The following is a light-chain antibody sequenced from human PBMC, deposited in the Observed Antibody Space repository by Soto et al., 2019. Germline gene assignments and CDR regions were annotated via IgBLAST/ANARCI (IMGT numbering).Light chain of an antibody. J-gene: IGKJ1*01. Sequence: DIQMTQSPPSLSASVGDRVTITCRASKGINNYLAWFQQQPGKAPKPLIYATSTLHSGVPSGFTGSGSGTEFTLTITSLQPEDFVTYYCQQYNSYPWTFGQGTKVEVK. CDR2: ATS. CDR3: QQYNSYPWT. CDR1: KGINNY. V-gene: IGKV1-16*01.